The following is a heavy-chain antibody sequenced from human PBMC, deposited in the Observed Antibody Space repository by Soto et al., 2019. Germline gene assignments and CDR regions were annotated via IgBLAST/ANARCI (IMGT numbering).Heavy chain of an antibody. J-gene: IGHJ3*02. Sequence: QLQLQESGSGLVKPSQTLSLTCAVSGGSISSGGYSWSWIRQPPGKGLEWIGYIYHSGSTYYNPSLKSRVTISVDRSKNQFSLKLSSVTAADTAVYYCARGAYCGGDCSLTGAFDIWGQGTMVTVSS. D-gene: IGHD2-21*02. CDR1: GGSISSGGYS. V-gene: IGHV4-30-2*01. CDR3: ARGAYCGGDCSLTGAFDI. CDR2: IYHSGST.